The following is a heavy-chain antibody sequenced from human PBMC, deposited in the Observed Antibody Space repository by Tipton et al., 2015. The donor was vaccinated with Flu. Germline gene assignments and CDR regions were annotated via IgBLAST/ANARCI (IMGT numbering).Heavy chain of an antibody. D-gene: IGHD1-26*01. Sequence: TLSLTCTVSGGSTSSGGYYWGWIRQHPGKGLEWIGYIYYSGSTYYNPSLKSLVTISVDTSKNQFSLKLSSVTAADTAVYYCARALVGATTVYFGYWGQGTLVTVSS. CDR1: GGSTSSGGYY. CDR2: IYYSGST. J-gene: IGHJ4*02. CDR3: ARALVGATTVYFGY. V-gene: IGHV4-31*01.